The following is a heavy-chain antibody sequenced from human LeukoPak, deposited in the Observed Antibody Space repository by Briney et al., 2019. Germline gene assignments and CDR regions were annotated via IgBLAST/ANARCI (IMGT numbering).Heavy chain of an antibody. J-gene: IGHJ4*02. CDR3: ARGGGSGRYGLPFDH. CDR1: GFTFSSYV. D-gene: IGHD6-13*01. CDR2: ISYDGSNK. V-gene: IGHV3-30*03. Sequence: GGSLRLSCAASGFTFSSYVMHWVRQAPGKGLEWVAVISYDGSNKYYADSVKGRFTISRDNSKNTLYLQMNSLRAEDTAVYYCARGGGSGRYGLPFDHWGQGTLVTVSS.